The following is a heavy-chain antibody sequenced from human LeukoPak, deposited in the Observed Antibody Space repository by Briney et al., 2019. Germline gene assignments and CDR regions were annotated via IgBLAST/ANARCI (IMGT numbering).Heavy chain of an antibody. CDR1: GVSISSSSHY. CDR2: IYYSGST. CDR3: ARDVAAAGAFDY. D-gene: IGHD6-13*01. J-gene: IGHJ4*02. V-gene: IGHV4-61*01. Sequence: PSETLSLTCNVSGVSISSSSHYWSWIRQPPGKGLEWIGYIYYSGSTNYNPSLKSRVTISVDTSKNQFSLKLSSVTAADTAVYCCARDVAAAGAFDYWGQGTLVTVSS.